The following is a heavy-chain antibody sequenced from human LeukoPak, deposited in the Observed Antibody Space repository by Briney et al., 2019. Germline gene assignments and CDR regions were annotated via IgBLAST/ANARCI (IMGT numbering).Heavy chain of an antibody. D-gene: IGHD1-26*01. V-gene: IGHV3-23*01. CDR3: AHNKSGSYKFDY. J-gene: IGHJ4*02. CDR2: IIGSGGRT. Sequence: GGSLRLSCATSGFTFSIYTMTWVRQAPGKGLEWVSTIIGSGGRTYNADSVKGRFTISRDNSKNTVYLQMHSLRAEDTAVYYCAHNKSGSYKFDYWGQGTLVTVSS. CDR1: GFTFSIYT.